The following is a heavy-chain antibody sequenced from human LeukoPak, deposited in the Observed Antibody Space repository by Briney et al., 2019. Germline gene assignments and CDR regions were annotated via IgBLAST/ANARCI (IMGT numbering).Heavy chain of an antibody. CDR2: IYSGGST. CDR3: ARGRYGCDS. Sequence: PGGSLRLSCAASGFTVSTNYMSWVRQAPGKGLEWLSVIYSGGSTYYADSVKGRFTISRDNSNNTLYLQMNSLRVEDAAVYYCARGRYGCDSWGLGTLVTVSS. V-gene: IGHV3-53*01. D-gene: IGHD5-18*01. J-gene: IGHJ4*02. CDR1: GFTVSTNY.